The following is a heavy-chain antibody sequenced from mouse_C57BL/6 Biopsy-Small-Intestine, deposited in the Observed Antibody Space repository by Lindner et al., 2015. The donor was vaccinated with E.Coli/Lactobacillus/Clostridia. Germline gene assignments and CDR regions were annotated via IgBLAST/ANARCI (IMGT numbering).Heavy chain of an antibody. D-gene: IGHD1-1*02. CDR1: GYTFSNYG. J-gene: IGHJ4*01. CDR3: ARDRGTVGANWWWFDP. CDR2: ISTYNDNI. V-gene: IGHV1S126*01. Sequence: SVKVSCKASGYTFSNYGIAWVRQAPGQGLEWMGWISTYNDNINYAQKLQDRVTMTTDTSTSTAYMELRSLTSDDTAVYYCARDRGTVGANWWWFDPWGQGTLVTVSS.